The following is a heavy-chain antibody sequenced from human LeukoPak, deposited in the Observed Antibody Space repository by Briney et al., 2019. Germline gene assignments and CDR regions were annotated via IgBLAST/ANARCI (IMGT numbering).Heavy chain of an antibody. Sequence: SVKVSCKASGGTFSSYAISWVRQAPGQGLEWXXXIIPIFGIANYAQKFQGRVTITADKSTSTAYMELSSLRSEDTAVYYCARDLGDYYYYGMDVWGQGTTVTVSS. J-gene: IGHJ6*02. CDR1: GGTFSSYA. CDR2: IIPIFGIA. CDR3: ARDLGDYYYYGMDV. V-gene: IGHV1-69*10. D-gene: IGHD7-27*01.